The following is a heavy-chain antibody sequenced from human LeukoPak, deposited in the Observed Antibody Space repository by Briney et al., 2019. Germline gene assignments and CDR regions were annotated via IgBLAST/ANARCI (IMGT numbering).Heavy chain of an antibody. V-gene: IGHV3-74*01. CDR1: GFTFSSYW. CDR2: INSDGSST. Sequence: GGSLRLSCAASGFTFSSYWMHWVRQAPGKGLVWVSCINSDGSSTSYADSVKGRFTISRDNAKNTLYLQMNSLRAEDTAVYYCAREGPSAFDIWGQGTMVTVSS. J-gene: IGHJ3*02. CDR3: AREGPSAFDI.